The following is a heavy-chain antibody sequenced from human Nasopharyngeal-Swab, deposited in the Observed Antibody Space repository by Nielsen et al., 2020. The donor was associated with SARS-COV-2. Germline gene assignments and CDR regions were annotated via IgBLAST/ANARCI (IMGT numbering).Heavy chain of an antibody. V-gene: IGHV3-21*01. CDR3: ARGQVVVVAASQDYYFDY. CDR1: GFTFSSYS. Sequence: LSLTCAASGFTFSSYSMNWVRQAPGKGLEWVSSISSSSSYIYYADSVKGRFTISRDNAKNSLYLQMNSLRAEDTAVYYCARGQVVVVAASQDYYFDYWGQGTLVTVSS. J-gene: IGHJ4*02. D-gene: IGHD2-15*01. CDR2: ISSSSSYI.